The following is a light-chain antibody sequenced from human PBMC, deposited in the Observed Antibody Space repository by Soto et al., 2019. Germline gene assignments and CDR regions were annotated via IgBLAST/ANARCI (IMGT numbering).Light chain of an antibody. CDR2: DTS. Sequence: QAVVTQEPSLTWSPGGTVTLTCGSSTGAVTSGHYHYWFQQKPGQAPRTLIYDTSNKHYWPPARFSGSLLGGKAALTLSGAQPEDEAEYSCLLSYSGARVFGGGTTLTVL. CDR1: TGAVTSGHY. V-gene: IGLV7-46*01. J-gene: IGLJ2*01. CDR3: LLSYSGARV.